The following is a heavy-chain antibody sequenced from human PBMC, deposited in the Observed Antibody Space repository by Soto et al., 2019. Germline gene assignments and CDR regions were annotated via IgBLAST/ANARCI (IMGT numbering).Heavy chain of an antibody. CDR1: GTIFSSYT. CDR3: ARGLGGRMDD. J-gene: IGHJ6*02. V-gene: IGHV1-69*08. CDR2: IIPILGET. D-gene: IGHD3-16*01. Sequence: QVQLVQSGAEVKKPGSSVRVSCKASGTIFSSYTISWVRQAPGQGLEWMGRIIPILGETNSAQKFQDRVTLTADKSTNTAYMELNSLRLEVTVVYYCARGLGGRMDDWGQGTTVTVSS.